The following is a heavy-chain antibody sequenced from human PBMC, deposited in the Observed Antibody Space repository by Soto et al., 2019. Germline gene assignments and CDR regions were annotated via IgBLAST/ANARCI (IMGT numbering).Heavy chain of an antibody. CDR2: IDWDDGK. Sequence: VSGPTLVNPTQTLTLTCTFSGFSLSANGVRVSWIRQPPGKALEWLARIDWDDGKFYSTSLKTRLTISTDTSKNQVVLTMTNIDPVDTATYYFAHTRSGVEFDYSGKGTLVTVSS. CDR3: AHTRSGVEFDY. J-gene: IGHJ4*02. D-gene: IGHD2-8*01. V-gene: IGHV2-70*04. CDR1: GFSLSANGVR.